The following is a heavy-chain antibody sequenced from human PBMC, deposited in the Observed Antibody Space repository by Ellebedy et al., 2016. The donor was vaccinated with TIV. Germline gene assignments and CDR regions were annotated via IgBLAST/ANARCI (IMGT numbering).Heavy chain of an antibody. V-gene: IGHV3-74*01. CDR3: ARVGADRGDSFFAY. D-gene: IGHD3-16*01. CDR1: GFTFSSYW. J-gene: IGHJ4*02. Sequence: GESLKISCAASGFTFSSYWMYWVRQAPGKGPVWVSRINSDGSNTNYADSVKGRFTISRDNAKNTLYLQMDSLRIEDTGVYYCARVGADRGDSFFAYWGQGVTVTVSS. CDR2: INSDGSNT.